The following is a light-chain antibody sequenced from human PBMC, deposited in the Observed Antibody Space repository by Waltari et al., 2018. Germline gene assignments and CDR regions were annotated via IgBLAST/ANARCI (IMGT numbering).Light chain of an antibody. CDR2: GAS. J-gene: IGKJ1*01. V-gene: IGKV3-20*01. Sequence: EIVLTQSPGTLSLSPGERATLSCRASQNVHTNYLAWYQHQPGQAPRLLIYGASSRATGIPDRFSGSGSGTDFTLTISRLGPEDVAVYYCHHYGNSPETYGNSPGTFGQGTTVEIK. CDR3: HHYGNSPETYGNSPGT. CDR1: QNVHTNY.